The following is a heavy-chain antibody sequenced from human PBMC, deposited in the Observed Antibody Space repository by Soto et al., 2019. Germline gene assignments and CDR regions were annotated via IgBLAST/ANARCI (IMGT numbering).Heavy chain of an antibody. Sequence: SETLSLTCAVYGGSFSGYYWSWIRQPPGKGLEWIGEINHSGSTNYNPSLKSRVTISVDTSKNQFSLKLSSVTAADTAVYYCARGKRLEYYYFMDVWGKGTTVTVSS. CDR2: INHSGST. V-gene: IGHV4-34*01. D-gene: IGHD5-12*01. CDR3: ARGKRLEYYYFMDV. J-gene: IGHJ6*03. CDR1: GGSFSGYY.